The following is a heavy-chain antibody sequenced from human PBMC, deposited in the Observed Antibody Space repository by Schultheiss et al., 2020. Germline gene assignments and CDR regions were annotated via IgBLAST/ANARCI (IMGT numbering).Heavy chain of an antibody. Sequence: SETLSLTCAVYGGSFSGYYWSWIRQPPGKGLEWIGEINHSGSTNYNPSLKSRVTISVDTSKNQFSLRLSSVTAADTAVYYCARGTRRDIPNINTMAPLGRTFDIWGQGTMVTVSS. V-gene: IGHV4-34*01. J-gene: IGHJ3*02. CDR3: ARGTRRDIPNINTMAPLGRTFDI. CDR1: GGSFSGYY. CDR2: INHSGST. D-gene: IGHD3-10*01.